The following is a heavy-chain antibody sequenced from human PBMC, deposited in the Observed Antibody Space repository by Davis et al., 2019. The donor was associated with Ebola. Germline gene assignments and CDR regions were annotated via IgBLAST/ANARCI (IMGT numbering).Heavy chain of an antibody. CDR1: GGSFSGYY. CDR3: ARHGSSSPIDY. J-gene: IGHJ4*02. D-gene: IGHD6-6*01. Sequence: SETLSLTCAVYGGSFSGYYWSWIRQPPGKGLEWIGEINHSGSTNYNPSLKSRVTISVDTSENQFSLKLSSVTAADTAVYYCARHGSSSPIDYWGQGTLVTVSS. CDR2: INHSGST. V-gene: IGHV4-34*01.